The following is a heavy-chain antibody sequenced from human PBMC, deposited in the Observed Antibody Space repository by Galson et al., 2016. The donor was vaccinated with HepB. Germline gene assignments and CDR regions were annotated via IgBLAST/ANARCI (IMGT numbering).Heavy chain of an antibody. CDR2: IGTAPGDT. CDR3: ARGKSLWTTPWDYGLDV. Sequence: SLRLSCAASGFTLSFYDMHWVRQVTGKGLEWISAIGTAPGDTYYSTSVKGRFTISRENAKNSLFLQMSSLTAGDTAVYYCARGKSLWTTPWDYGLDVWGQGTTVTVSS. CDR1: GFTLSFYD. J-gene: IGHJ6*02. D-gene: IGHD3-10*01. V-gene: IGHV3-13*01.